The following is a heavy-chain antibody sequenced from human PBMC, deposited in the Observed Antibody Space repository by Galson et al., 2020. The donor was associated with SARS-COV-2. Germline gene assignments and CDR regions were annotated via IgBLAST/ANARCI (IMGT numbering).Heavy chain of an antibody. D-gene: IGHD2-2*01. Sequence: SETLSLTCAVYGGSFKNYYWTWIRQSPGQGLQWIGEINHRGSTNYAPSLQGRVAMSVDTSKNQFSLRLSSVTAADTAVYYCVRGAEERRIIVVVPYYYTYMDVWAEGPRSPSP. CDR1: GGSFKNYY. CDR2: INHRGST. V-gene: IGHV4-34*01. J-gene: IGHJ6*03. CDR3: VRGAEERRIIVVVPYYYTYMDV.